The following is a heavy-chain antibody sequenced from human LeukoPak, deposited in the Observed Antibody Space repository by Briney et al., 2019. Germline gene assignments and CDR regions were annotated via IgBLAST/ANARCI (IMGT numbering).Heavy chain of an antibody. CDR3: ASVYMVARHDAFYI. CDR1: GYTFTNNC. V-gene: IGHV1-46*01. CDR2: INPSGGST. D-gene: IGHD3-10*01. J-gene: IGHJ3*02. Sequence: ASMKLSCKASGYTFTNNCMHWVRRPPGQGRVWMGIINPSGGSTSYAQKFQGRVTMTRDTSTSTAYMELSRQLYEDTAVYYCASVYMVARHDAFYIWGQGTMVTVSS.